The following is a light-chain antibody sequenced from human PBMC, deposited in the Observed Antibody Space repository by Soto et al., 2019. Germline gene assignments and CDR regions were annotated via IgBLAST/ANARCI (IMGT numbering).Light chain of an antibody. CDR3: AAWDDSLSGWV. Sequence: QSVLTQPPSASGTPGQRVTISCSGSSSNIGGNYVSWYHQLPGTAPKLLIYRNNERPSGVPDRFSGSKSGTSASLAISGLRSEDEADYYCAAWDDSLSGWVFGGGTKVTVL. J-gene: IGLJ3*02. CDR1: SSNIGGNY. CDR2: RNN. V-gene: IGLV1-47*01.